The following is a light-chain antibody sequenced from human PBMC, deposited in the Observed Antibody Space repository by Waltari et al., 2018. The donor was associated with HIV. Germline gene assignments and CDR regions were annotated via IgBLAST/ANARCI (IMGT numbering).Light chain of an antibody. J-gene: IGKJ3*01. CDR3: HQADSFPLT. V-gene: IGKV1-12*01. CDR1: QAIGTS. Sequence: DIQLTQSPSFMYASIGDRVTITCRASQAIGTSLAWFQLQPGQAPKLLISSASDLQSGVPSRVSGSGSGTTFTLTIGSLQPEDFTTYFCHQADSFPLTFGPGTKVD. CDR2: SAS.